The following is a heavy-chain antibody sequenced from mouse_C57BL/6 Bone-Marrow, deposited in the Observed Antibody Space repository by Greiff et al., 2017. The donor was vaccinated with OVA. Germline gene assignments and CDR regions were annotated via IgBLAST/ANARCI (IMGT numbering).Heavy chain of an antibody. D-gene: IGHD1-1*01. CDR3: ARRYYGSSYWYCDV. CDR2: IYPGSGST. J-gene: IGHJ1*03. Sequence: QVQLQQSGAELVKPGASVKMSCKASGYTFTSYWITWVKQRPGQGLEWIGDIYPGSGSTNYNEKFKSKATLTVDTSSSTAYMQLSSLTSEDSAVYYCARRYYGSSYWYCDVWGTGTTVTVSS. V-gene: IGHV1-55*01. CDR1: GYTFTSYW.